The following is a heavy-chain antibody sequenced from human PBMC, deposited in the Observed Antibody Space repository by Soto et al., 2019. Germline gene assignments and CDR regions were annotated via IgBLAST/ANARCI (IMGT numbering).Heavy chain of an antibody. D-gene: IGHD6-13*01. CDR3: AIAAAGKGARHYYYYYMDV. Sequence: GGSLRLSCAASGFTFSDYYMSWIRQAPGKGLEWVSYISSSGSTIYYADSVKGRFTISRDNAKNSLYLQMNSLRAEDTAVYYCAIAAAGKGARHYYYYYMDVWGKGTTVTVSS. J-gene: IGHJ6*03. V-gene: IGHV3-11*01. CDR1: GFTFSDYY. CDR2: ISSSGSTI.